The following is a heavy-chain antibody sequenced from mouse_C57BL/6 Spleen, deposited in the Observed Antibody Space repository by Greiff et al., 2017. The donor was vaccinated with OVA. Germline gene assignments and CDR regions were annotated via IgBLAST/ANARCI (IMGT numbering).Heavy chain of an antibody. Sequence: VQLQQSGAELVRPGSSVKLSCKASGYTFTSYWMHWVKQRPIQGLEWIGNIDPSDSETHYNQKFKDKATLTVDKSSSTAYMQLSSLTSEDSAVYYWAKGGGPYYFDYWGQGTTLTVSS. CDR3: AKGGGPYYFDY. CDR1: GYTFTSYW. CDR2: IDPSDSET. D-gene: IGHD3-3*01. V-gene: IGHV1-52*01. J-gene: IGHJ2*01.